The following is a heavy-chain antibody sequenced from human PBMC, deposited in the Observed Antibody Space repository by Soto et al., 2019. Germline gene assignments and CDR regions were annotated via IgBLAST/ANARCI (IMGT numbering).Heavy chain of an antibody. CDR2: INHSGST. J-gene: IGHJ4*02. D-gene: IGHD1-7*01. Sequence: LSLTCAVYGGSFSGYYWSWIRQPPGKGLEWIGEINHSGSTNYNPSLKSRVTISVDTSKNQFSLKLSSVTAADTAVYYCARSRTIRTPFDYWGQGTPVTVSS. CDR3: ARSRTIRTPFDY. CDR1: GGSFSGYY. V-gene: IGHV4-34*01.